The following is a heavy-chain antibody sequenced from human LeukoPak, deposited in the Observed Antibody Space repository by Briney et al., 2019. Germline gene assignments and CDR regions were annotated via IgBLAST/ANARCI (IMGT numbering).Heavy chain of an antibody. Sequence: PGGSLRLSCAASGFTVSSNYMSWVRQAPGKGLEWVSVIYSGGSTYYADSVKGRFTISRDNAKNSLYLQMNSLRAEDTAVYYCAREPQIFGVVINWGQGTLVTVSS. CDR3: AREPQIFGVVIN. CDR1: GFTVSSNY. J-gene: IGHJ4*02. CDR2: IYSGGST. V-gene: IGHV3-53*01. D-gene: IGHD3-3*01.